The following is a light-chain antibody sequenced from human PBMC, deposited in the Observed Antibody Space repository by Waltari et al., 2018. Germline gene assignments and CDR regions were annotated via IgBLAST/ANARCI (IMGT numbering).Light chain of an antibody. CDR3: QQSYSTPRT. Sequence: IQMTQSPPSLSASVGDTVTITCRASQSLNTYLNWYQQKPGKAPKLLIYDVSSLQSGVPSRFSGSGSGTDFTLTISSLQPEDFATYYCQQSYSTPRTFGHGTKVGI. CDR1: QSLNTY. J-gene: IGKJ1*01. CDR2: DVS. V-gene: IGKV1-39*01.